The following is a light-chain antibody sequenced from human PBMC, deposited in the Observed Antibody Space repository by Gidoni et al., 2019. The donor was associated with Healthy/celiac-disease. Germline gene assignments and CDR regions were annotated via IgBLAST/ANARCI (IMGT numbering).Light chain of an antibody. CDR1: AFPKQY. Sequence: SYELTQPPSVSVSPGQTARITCSGDAFPKQYAYWYQQKPGQAPVLVISKDSERPSGIPERFSGSSSGTTVTLTISGVQAEDEADYYCQSADSSGTHVVFGGGTKLTVL. CDR2: KDS. J-gene: IGLJ2*01. CDR3: QSADSSGTHVV. V-gene: IGLV3-25*03.